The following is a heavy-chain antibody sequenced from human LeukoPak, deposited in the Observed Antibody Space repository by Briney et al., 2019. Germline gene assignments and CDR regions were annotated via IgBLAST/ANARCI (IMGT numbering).Heavy chain of an antibody. V-gene: IGHV3-33*01. CDR2: IWYDGSNK. Sequence: GGSLRLSCAASGFTFSSYGMHWVRQAPGKGLEWVAVIWYDGSNKYYADSVKGRFTISRDNSKNTLYLQMNSLRAEDTAVYYCARDPSGRGVATTSWGQGTLVTVSP. J-gene: IGHJ5*02. D-gene: IGHD5-12*01. CDR3: ARDPSGRGVATTS. CDR1: GFTFSSYG.